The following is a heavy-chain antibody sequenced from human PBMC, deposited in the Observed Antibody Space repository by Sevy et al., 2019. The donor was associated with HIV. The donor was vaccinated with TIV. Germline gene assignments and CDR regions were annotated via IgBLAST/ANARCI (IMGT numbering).Heavy chain of an antibody. J-gene: IGHJ4*02. CDR2: ISGSGGST. Sequence: GGSLRLSCAASGFTFSSYPMSGVRQAPGKGLEWVSAISGSGGSTYYADSVKGRFTISRDNSKNTLYLQMNSLRAEDTAVYYCAKDTTVTSASYYFDYWGQGTLVTVSS. V-gene: IGHV3-23*01. CDR3: AKDTTVTSASYYFDY. CDR1: GFTFSSYP. D-gene: IGHD4-4*01.